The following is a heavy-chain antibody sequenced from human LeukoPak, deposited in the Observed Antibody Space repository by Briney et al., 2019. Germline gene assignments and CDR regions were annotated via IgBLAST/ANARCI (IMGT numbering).Heavy chain of an antibody. CDR3: ARSSTTCYYVDY. Sequence: SETLSLTCTVSGGSISSGSYYWGWIRQPPVKGLEWVGNVYHSGSTYYNPSLKSRVTISVDTSKNQFSLKLSSVTAADTAIYYCARSSTTCYYVDYWGQGTLVTASS. J-gene: IGHJ4*02. CDR1: GGSISSGSYY. CDR2: VYHSGST. V-gene: IGHV4-39*07. D-gene: IGHD2-2*01.